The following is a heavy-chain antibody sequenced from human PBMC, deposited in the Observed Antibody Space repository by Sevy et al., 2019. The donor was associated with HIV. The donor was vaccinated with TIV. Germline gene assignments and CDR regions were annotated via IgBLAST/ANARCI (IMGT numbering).Heavy chain of an antibody. CDR3: ARDSQITTVTGFDP. Sequence: KQSQTLSLTCTVSGGSISSYYWSWIRQPPGKGLEWIGYIYYSGSTNYNPSLKSRVTISVDTSKNQFSLKLSSVTAADTAVYYCARDSQITTVTGFDPWGQGTLVTVSS. CDR1: GGSISSYY. V-gene: IGHV4-59*01. J-gene: IGHJ5*02. D-gene: IGHD4-4*01. CDR2: IYYSGST.